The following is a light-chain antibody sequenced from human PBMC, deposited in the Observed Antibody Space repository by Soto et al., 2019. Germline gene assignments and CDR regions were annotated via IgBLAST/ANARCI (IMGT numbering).Light chain of an antibody. V-gene: IGLV2-14*01. Sequence: QSVLTQPASVSGSPGQSITIXCTGTSSDVDTYKYVSWYQQHPGKAPKLMIYEVSYRPSGVSDRFSGSKSGNTASLTISGLQAEDEADYYCCSYAGSTTRVQFGGGTKLTVL. J-gene: IGLJ2*01. CDR3: CSYAGSTTRVQ. CDR2: EVS. CDR1: SSDVDTYKY.